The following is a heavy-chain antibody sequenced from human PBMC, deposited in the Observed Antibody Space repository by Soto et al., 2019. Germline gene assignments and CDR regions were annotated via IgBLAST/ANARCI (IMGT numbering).Heavy chain of an antibody. J-gene: IGHJ6*02. CDR1: GYTFTSYD. D-gene: IGHD6-13*01. V-gene: IGHV1-8*01. CDR3: ARGLGEQQLVPLLDYYYYGMDV. CDR2: MNPNSGNT. Sequence: ASVKVSCKASGYTFTSYDINWVRQATGQGLEWMGWMNPNSGNTGYAQKFQGRVTMTRNTSISTAYMELSSLRSEDTAVYYCARGLGEQQLVPLLDYYYYGMDVWGQGTTVTVSS.